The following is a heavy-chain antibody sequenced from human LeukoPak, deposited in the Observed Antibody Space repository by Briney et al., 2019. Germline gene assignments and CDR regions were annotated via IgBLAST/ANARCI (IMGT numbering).Heavy chain of an antibody. CDR1: GGTFSSYA. CDR2: IIPIFGTA. CDR3: ARTNTIFGVVIERWFDP. V-gene: IGHV1-69*01. Sequence: SVKVSCTASGGTFSSYAISWVRQAPGQGLEWMGGIIPIFGTANYAQKFQGRVTITADESTSTAYMELSSLRSEDTAVYYCARTNTIFGVVIERWFDPWGQGTLVTVSS. D-gene: IGHD3-3*01. J-gene: IGHJ5*02.